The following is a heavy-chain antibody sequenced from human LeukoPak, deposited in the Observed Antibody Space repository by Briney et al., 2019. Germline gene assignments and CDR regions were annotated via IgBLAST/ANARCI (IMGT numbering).Heavy chain of an antibody. D-gene: IGHD3-3*01. Sequence: SETLSFNCTGYNGFIRSYYWSWLRQPAGHGLVWIGRIYTSGSTNYHHSLRSRATMSVATSKNQFPLKLSSVTAADTAVDYCARDAENDFWSGYWQPGEPETYYYYMDVWGKGTTVTVSS. V-gene: IGHV4-4*07. CDR2: IYTSGST. J-gene: IGHJ6*03. CDR1: NGFIRSYY. CDR3: ARDAENDFWSGYWQPGEPETYYYYMDV.